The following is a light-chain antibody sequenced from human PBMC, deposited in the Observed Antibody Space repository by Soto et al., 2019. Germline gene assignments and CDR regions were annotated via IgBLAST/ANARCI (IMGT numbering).Light chain of an antibody. J-gene: IGKJ1*01. Sequence: DIRMTQSPSTLSASVGDRVTITCRASQSISSWLAWYQKKPGKPPKLLIYDASSLQSGVPSRFSGSGSGTEFTLTISSLQPDDFATYYCQQYNSDWKFGQGTKVDIK. V-gene: IGKV1-5*01. CDR2: DAS. CDR3: QQYNSDWK. CDR1: QSISSW.